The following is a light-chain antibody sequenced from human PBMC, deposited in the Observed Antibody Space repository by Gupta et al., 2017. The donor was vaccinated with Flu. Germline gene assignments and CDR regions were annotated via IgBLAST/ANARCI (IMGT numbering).Light chain of an antibody. Sequence: DIVLTQSPDSLAVSLGERATINCESSHNVLYSANNNNYLAWFQQKPGQSPKLLLYWASTRKSGVPDRFSGSGSGTDFTLTISSLQAEDVAVYFCQQYYSAPQTFGQGTKVEIK. CDR3: QQYYSAPQT. CDR2: WAS. J-gene: IGKJ1*01. CDR1: HNVLYSANNNNY. V-gene: IGKV4-1*01.